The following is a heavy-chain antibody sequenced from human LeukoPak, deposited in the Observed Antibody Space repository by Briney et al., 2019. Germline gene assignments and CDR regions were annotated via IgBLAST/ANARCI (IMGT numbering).Heavy chain of an antibody. D-gene: IGHD6-19*01. CDR3: ARDMAVAGTRSKNWFDP. J-gene: IGHJ5*02. CDR2: INPNSGGT. CDR1: GYTFTGYY. Sequence: ASVKVSCKASGYTFTGYYMHWVRQAPGQGLEWMGWINPNSGGTNYAQKFQGRVTMTRDTSISTAYMELSRLRSDDTAVYYCARDMAVAGTRSKNWFDPWGQGTPVTVSS. V-gene: IGHV1-2*02.